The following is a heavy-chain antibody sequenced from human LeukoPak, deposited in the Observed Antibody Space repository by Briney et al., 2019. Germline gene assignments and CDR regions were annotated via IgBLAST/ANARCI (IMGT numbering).Heavy chain of an antibody. CDR3: ARFLSYYYGSGTPGDWFDP. CDR1: GGSISSSSYY. D-gene: IGHD3-10*01. Sequence: PSETLSLTCTVSGGSISSSSYYWGWIRQPPGKGLEWIGSIYYSGSTYYNPSLKSRVTISVDTSKNQFSLKLSSVTAADTAVYYCARFLSYYYGSGTPGDWFDPWGQGTLVTVSS. J-gene: IGHJ5*02. V-gene: IGHV4-39*01. CDR2: IYYSGST.